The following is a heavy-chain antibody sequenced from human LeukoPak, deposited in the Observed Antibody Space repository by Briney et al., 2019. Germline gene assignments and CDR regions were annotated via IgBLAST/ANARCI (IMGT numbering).Heavy chain of an antibody. CDR1: GFTFSSYG. CDR2: IRYDESNK. J-gene: IGHJ4*02. D-gene: IGHD7-27*01. Sequence: GGSLRLSRAASGFTFSSYGMHWVRQAPGKGLEWVAFIRYDESNKYYADSVKGRFTISRDTSKNTLYLQMNSLRAEDTAVYYCAKELGIDYWGQGTLVTVSS. V-gene: IGHV3-30*02. CDR3: AKELGIDY.